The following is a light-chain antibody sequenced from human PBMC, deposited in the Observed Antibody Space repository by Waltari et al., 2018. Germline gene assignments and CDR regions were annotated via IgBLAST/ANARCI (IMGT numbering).Light chain of an antibody. CDR3: QQYDNLLSA. CDR2: DAS. V-gene: IGKV1-33*01. Sequence: DIQMTQSPSSLSASVGDIVTITCQASQDISNYLNWYQQKPGKAPKLLIYDASNLETGVPSRFSGSGSGTDFTFTISSLQPEDIATYYCQQYDNLLSAFGPGTKVDIK. CDR1: QDISNY. J-gene: IGKJ3*01.